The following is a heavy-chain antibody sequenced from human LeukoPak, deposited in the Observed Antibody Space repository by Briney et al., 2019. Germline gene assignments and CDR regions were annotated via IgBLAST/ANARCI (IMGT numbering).Heavy chain of an antibody. CDR2: IWYDGSNK. Sequence: PGGSLRLSYAASGFTFSSYGMHWVRQAPGKGLEWVAVIWYDGSNKYYADSVKGRFTISRDNSKNTLYLQMNSLRAEDTAVYYCARGRAYCGGDCYRPGFDYWGQGTLVTVSS. CDR1: GFTFSSYG. D-gene: IGHD2-21*02. J-gene: IGHJ4*02. CDR3: ARGRAYCGGDCYRPGFDY. V-gene: IGHV3-33*01.